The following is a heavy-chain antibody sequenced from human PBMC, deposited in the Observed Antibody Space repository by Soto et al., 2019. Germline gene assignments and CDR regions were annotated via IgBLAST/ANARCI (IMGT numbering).Heavy chain of an antibody. CDR3: AKAAEYSSSWYAQGVYYFDY. CDR2: ISWNSGSI. D-gene: IGHD6-13*01. V-gene: IGHV3-9*01. CDR1: GFTFDDYA. Sequence: EVQLVESGGGLVQPGRSLRLSCAASGFTFDDYAMHWVRQAPGKGLEWVSGISWNSGSIGYADSVKGRFTISRDNAKNSLYLQMNSLRAEDTALYYCAKAAEYSSSWYAQGVYYFDYWGQGTLVTVSS. J-gene: IGHJ4*02.